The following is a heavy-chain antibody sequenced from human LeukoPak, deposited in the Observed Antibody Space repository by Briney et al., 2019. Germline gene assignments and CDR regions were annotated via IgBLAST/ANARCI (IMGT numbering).Heavy chain of an antibody. CDR1: GGSISSGSYY. D-gene: IGHD6-19*01. V-gene: IGHV4-61*02. CDR2: IYNSGST. J-gene: IGHJ6*03. Sequence: SETLSLTCTVSGGSISSGSYYWSWIRQPAGKGLEWIGRIYNSGSTNYNPSLKSRVTISVDTSKHQFSLKLSSVTAADTAVYYCARAPDSSGWSGYYYYYYMDVWGKGTTVTISS. CDR3: ARAPDSSGWSGYYYYYYMDV.